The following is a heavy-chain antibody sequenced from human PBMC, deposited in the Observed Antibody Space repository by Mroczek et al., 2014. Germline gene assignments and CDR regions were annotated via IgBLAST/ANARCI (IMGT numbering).Heavy chain of an antibody. D-gene: IGHD6-6*01. CDR3: ARGSSTPPXRQLPGSMDV. CDR2: INHSGST. Sequence: QVQLQESGAGLLKPSETLSLTCAVYGGSFSGYYWSWIRQPPGKGLEWIGEINHSGSTNYNPSLKSRVTISVDTSKNQFSLKLSSVTAADTAVYYCARGSSTPPXRQLPGSMDVWGKGTTVTVSS. V-gene: IGHV4-34*01. J-gene: IGHJ6*03. CDR1: GGSFSGYY.